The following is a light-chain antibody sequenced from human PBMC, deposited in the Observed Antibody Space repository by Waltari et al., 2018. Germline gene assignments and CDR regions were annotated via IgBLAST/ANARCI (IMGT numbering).Light chain of an antibody. Sequence: EIQMTQSPSSVSASVGDSVTLTCRAGQDISSALAWYQQKPGQAPNLLIYAVSSLQSGVPSRFSGSGSGTDFTLTISNLQPADVATYFCQQGASFPPTFGQGTKVEIK. CDR3: QQGASFPPT. V-gene: IGKV1-12*01. J-gene: IGKJ1*01. CDR1: QDISSA. CDR2: AVS.